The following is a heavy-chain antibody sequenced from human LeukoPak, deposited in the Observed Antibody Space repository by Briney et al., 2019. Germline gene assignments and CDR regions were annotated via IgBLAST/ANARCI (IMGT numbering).Heavy chain of an antibody. CDR2: ISAYNGNT. D-gene: IGHD5-12*01. Sequence: ASVKVSCKASGYTFTSYGISWVRQAPGQGLEWMGWISAYNGNTNYAQKLQGRVTMTTDTSTSTAYMELRSLRSDDTAVYYCARIPGRLRADYYYYYMDVWGKGTTVTVSS. CDR3: ARIPGRLRADYYYYYMDV. V-gene: IGHV1-18*01. CDR1: GYTFTSYG. J-gene: IGHJ6*03.